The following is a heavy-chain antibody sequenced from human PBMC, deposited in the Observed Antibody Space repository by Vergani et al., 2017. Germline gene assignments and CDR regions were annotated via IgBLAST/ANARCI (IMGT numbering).Heavy chain of an antibody. CDR3: ARERITIFGVVSHFDY. Sequence: QVQLVQSGAEVKKPGASVKVSCKVSGYTLTELSMHWVRQAPGKGLEWMGGFDPEDGETIYAQKFQGRVTITADESTSTAYMELSSLRSEDTAVYYCARERITIFGVVSHFDYWGQGTLVTVSS. V-gene: IGHV1-24*01. CDR2: FDPEDGET. D-gene: IGHD3-3*01. J-gene: IGHJ4*02. CDR1: GYTLTELS.